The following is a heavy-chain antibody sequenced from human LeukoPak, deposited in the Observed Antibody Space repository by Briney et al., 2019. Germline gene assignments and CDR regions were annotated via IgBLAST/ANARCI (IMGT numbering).Heavy chain of an antibody. CDR1: GYSFTSYW. J-gene: IGHJ4*02. V-gene: IGHV5-51*01. D-gene: IGHD2-2*01. Sequence: GESLKISCKGSGYSFTSYWIGWVRQMPGKGLEWMGIIYPGDSDTRYSPSFQGQVTISADKSISTAYLQWSSLKASDTAMYYCARQSPYCSSTSCYFDYRGQGTLVTVSS. CDR3: ARQSPYCSSTSCYFDY. CDR2: IYPGDSDT.